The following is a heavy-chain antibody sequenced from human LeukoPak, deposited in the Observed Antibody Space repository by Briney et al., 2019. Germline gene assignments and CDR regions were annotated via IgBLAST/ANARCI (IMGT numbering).Heavy chain of an antibody. CDR2: IIPIFGIA. J-gene: IGHJ6*02. CDR3: ARDELKGGSGSYYIYYYYGMDV. D-gene: IGHD3-10*01. Sequence: GSSVKVSCKASGGTFSSYAISWVRQAPGQGLEWMGGIIPIFGIANYAQKFQGRVTITADKSTSTAYMELSSLRSEDTAVYYCARDELKGGSGSYYIYYYYGMDVWGQGTTVTVSS. CDR1: GGTFSSYA. V-gene: IGHV1-69*17.